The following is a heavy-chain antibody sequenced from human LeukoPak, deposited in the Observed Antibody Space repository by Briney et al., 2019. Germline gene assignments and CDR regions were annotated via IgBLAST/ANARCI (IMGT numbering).Heavy chain of an antibody. CDR1: GYTFTSYY. Sequence: ASVNVSCKASGYTFTSYYMHWLRQAPGQGLEWMGIINPSGCSTSYPQKFQGRVTMTHDMNTNTVAMYLNSLTSYAGAVYYCASSTGYCSGGSCYRTKSRWFDPWGQGTLVTVSS. V-gene: IGHV1-46*01. J-gene: IGHJ5*02. D-gene: IGHD2-15*01. CDR2: INPSGCST. CDR3: ASSTGYCSGGSCYRTKSRWFDP.